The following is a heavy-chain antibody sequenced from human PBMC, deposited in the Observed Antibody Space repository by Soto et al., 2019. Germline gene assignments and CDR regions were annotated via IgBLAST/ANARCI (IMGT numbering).Heavy chain of an antibody. Sequence: PGGSLRLSCAGSGFPFSSYAVSWVRQAPGKGLEWVSSISGSGAITSYVDSVKGRFTISRDNSKNTLFLQMNSLRAEDTALYYCAKSISAAALDAFDFWGQGTMVTV. CDR2: ISGSGAIT. J-gene: IGHJ3*01. CDR3: AKSISAAALDAFDF. V-gene: IGHV3-23*01. D-gene: IGHD6-25*01. CDR1: GFPFSSYA.